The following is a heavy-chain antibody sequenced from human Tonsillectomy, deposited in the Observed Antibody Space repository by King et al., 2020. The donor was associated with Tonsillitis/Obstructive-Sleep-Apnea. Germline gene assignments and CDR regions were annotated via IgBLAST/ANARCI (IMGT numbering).Heavy chain of an antibody. CDR2: ISYDGSDK. J-gene: IGHJ6*04. V-gene: IGHV3-30*18. Sequence: VQLVESGGGVVQPGRSLRVSCAASGFTFSTYGMHWVRQAPGKGLEWVALISYDGSDKYYTDSVKGRFAISRDNSKNTLYLQMDGLRAEDTAVYYCAKDAHPQFSYYVMDVWGKGTTVAAS. CDR3: AKDAHPQFSYYVMDV. CDR1: GFTFSTYG.